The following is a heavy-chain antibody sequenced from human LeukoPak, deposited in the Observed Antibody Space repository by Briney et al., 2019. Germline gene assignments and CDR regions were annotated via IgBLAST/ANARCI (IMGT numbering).Heavy chain of an antibody. CDR1: GFTFSSYS. CDR2: ISSSSSYI. CDR3: VRGSYYFDY. D-gene: IGHD3-10*01. J-gene: IGHJ4*02. Sequence: GGSLRLSCAASGFTFSSYSMNWVRQAPGEGLEWVSSISSSSSYIYYADSVKGGFTISRDNAKNSLYLQMNSLRAEDTAVYSCVRGSYYFDYWGQGTLVTVSS. V-gene: IGHV3-21*01.